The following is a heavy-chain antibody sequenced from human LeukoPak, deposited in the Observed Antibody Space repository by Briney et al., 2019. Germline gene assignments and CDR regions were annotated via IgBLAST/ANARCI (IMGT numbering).Heavy chain of an antibody. V-gene: IGHV4-34*01. CDR2: INDSGST. Sequence: SETLSLTCAVNGGSFSGYYWSWIRQSPGKGLEWIGEINDSGSTNHNPSLKSRVTISVDTSKNQFSLKLSSVTAADTAVYYCARDVAMVRGVIKPHYYYYMDVWGKGTTVTVSS. CDR1: GGSFSGYY. D-gene: IGHD3-10*01. CDR3: ARDVAMVRGVIKPHYYYYMDV. J-gene: IGHJ6*03.